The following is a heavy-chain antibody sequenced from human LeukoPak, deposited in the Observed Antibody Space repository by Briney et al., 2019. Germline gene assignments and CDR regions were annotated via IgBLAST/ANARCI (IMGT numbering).Heavy chain of an antibody. J-gene: IGHJ6*03. D-gene: IGHD6-6*01. CDR2: ISAYNGNT. CDR1: GYTFTSYG. V-gene: IGHV1-18*01. CDR3: ARSPIAARPWVGYYYYMDV. Sequence: EASVKVSCTASGYTFTSYGISWVRQAPGQGLEWMGWISAYNGNTNYAQELQGRVTMTTDTSTSTAYMELRSLRSDHTAVYYCARSPIAARPWVGYYYYMDVWGKGTTVTVSS.